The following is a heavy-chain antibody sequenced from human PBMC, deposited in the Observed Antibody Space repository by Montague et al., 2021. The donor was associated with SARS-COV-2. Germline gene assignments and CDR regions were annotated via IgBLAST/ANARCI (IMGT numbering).Heavy chain of an antibody. D-gene: IGHD3-22*01. Sequence: TLSLTCTVSGGSISSGGYYWSWIRQHPGKGLEWIGYIYYSGSTYYNPSVKSRVTISVDTSKNQFSLKMSSVTAADTAVYYCARSPEPMIILIITSLNWYFDLWGRGTLVTVSS. J-gene: IGHJ2*01. CDR2: IYYSGST. CDR3: ARSPEPMIILIITSLNWYFDL. CDR1: GGSISSGGYY. V-gene: IGHV4-31*03.